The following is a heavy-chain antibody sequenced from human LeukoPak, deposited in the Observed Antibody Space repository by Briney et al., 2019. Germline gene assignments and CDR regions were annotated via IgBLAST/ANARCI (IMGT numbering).Heavy chain of an antibody. CDR2: ISSSGSTI. CDR3: AELGITMIGGV. Sequence: AGGSLRLSCAASGFTFSNYSMNWVRQAPGKGLEWVSYISSSGSTIYYADSVKGRFTISRDNAKNSLYLQMNSLRAEDTAVYYCAELGITMIGGVWGKRTTVTISS. D-gene: IGHD3-10*02. CDR1: GFTFSNYS. V-gene: IGHV3-48*04. J-gene: IGHJ6*04.